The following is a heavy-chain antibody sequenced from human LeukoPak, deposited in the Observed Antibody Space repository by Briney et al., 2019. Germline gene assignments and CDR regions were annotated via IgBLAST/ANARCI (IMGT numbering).Heavy chain of an antibody. V-gene: IGHV1-46*01. CDR3: ASLLWFGEQAFDI. Sequence: ASVKVSCKASGYTFTSYYMHWVRQAPGQGLEWMGIINPSGGSTSYAQKFQGRVTMTRDTSTSTVYMELSSLRSEDTAVYYCASLLWFGEQAFDIWGQGTMVTVSS. CDR1: GYTFTSYY. D-gene: IGHD3-10*01. J-gene: IGHJ3*02. CDR2: INPSGGST.